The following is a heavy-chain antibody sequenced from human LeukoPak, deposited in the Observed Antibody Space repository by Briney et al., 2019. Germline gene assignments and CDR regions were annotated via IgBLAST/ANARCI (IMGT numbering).Heavy chain of an antibody. V-gene: IGHV3-23*01. D-gene: IGHD4-17*01. CDR3: ARDYADYVGYFFFDY. Sequence: QAGGSLRLSCAASGFTFNNYAMNWVRQAPGKGLEWVSSISGGGETTYNADSAKGRFTISRDNSQNTLYLQMNSLRAEDTAVYYCARDYADYVGYFFFDYWGQGTLVTVSS. CDR2: ISGGGETT. J-gene: IGHJ4*02. CDR1: GFTFNNYA.